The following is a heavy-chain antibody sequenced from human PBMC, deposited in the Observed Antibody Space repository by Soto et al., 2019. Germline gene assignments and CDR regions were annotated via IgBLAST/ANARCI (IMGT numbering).Heavy chain of an antibody. CDR3: ARPYGGNSSWV. J-gene: IGHJ4*02. CDR2: IYYSGST. V-gene: IGHV4-59*01. D-gene: IGHD2-21*02. CDR1: GGSISSYY. Sequence: PSETLSLTCTVSGGSISSYYWSWIRQPPGKGLEWIGYIYYSGSTNYNPSLKSRVTISVDTSKNQFSLKLSSVTAAVTAVYYCARPYGGNSSWVWGQGTRATVS.